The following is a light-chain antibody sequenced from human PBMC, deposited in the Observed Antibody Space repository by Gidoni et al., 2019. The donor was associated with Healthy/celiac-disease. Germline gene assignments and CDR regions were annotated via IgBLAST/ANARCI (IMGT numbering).Light chain of an antibody. CDR3: QQSYSTPWT. J-gene: IGKJ1*01. CDR2: AAS. Sequence: DIQMTQSPSSLSASVGDRVTITCRASKSISSYLNWYQQKPGKAPKLLIYAASRLQSGVPSRFSGSVSWTDFTLTISSLQPEDFATYYCQQSYSTPWTFGQGTKVEIK. CDR1: KSISSY. V-gene: IGKV1-39*01.